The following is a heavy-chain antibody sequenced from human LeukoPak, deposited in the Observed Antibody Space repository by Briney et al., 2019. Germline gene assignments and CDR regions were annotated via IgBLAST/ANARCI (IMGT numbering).Heavy chain of an antibody. J-gene: IGHJ4*02. V-gene: IGHV3-33*01. Sequence: PGGSPRLSCAASGFTFSSYGMHWVRQAPGKGLEWVAVIWYDGSNKYYADSVKGRFTISRDNSKNTLYLQMNSLRAEDTAVYYCARDLGTKSGYPFIWGQGTLVTVSS. CDR2: IWYDGSNK. D-gene: IGHD3-3*01. CDR1: GFTFSSYG. CDR3: ARDLGTKSGYPFI.